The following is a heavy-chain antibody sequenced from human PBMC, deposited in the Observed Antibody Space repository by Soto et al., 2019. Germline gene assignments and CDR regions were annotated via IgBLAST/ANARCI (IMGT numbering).Heavy chain of an antibody. CDR3: ASQGYCSGGSCYGPVYYYYYYMDV. D-gene: IGHD2-15*01. J-gene: IGHJ6*03. CDR2: INPSGGST. Sequence: QVQLVQSGAEVKKPGASVKVSCKASGYTFTSYYMHWVRQAPGQGLEWMGIINPSGGSTSYAQKFQGRVTMTRDTSTSTGYMELSSLRSEDTAVYYCASQGYCSGGSCYGPVYYYYYYMDVWGKGTTVTVSS. CDR1: GYTFTSYY. V-gene: IGHV1-46*03.